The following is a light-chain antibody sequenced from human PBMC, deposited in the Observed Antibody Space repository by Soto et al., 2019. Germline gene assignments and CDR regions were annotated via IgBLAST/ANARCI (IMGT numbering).Light chain of an antibody. CDR1: QSVSSN. CDR2: GAS. J-gene: IGKJ5*01. CDR3: QQYYNWPRT. V-gene: IGKV3-15*01. Sequence: EVVITQSPATLSVSPGERATLSCRASQSVSSNLAWYQQKPGQAPRLLIYGASTRATGIPARFSGSGSGTEFTLTISSLQSEDFAVYYCQQYYNWPRTFGQGTRLEIK.